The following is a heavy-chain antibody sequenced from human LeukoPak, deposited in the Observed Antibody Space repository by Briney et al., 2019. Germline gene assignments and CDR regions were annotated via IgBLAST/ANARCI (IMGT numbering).Heavy chain of an antibody. CDR3: ARDTHRYWYFDL. D-gene: IGHD1-14*01. Sequence: SETLSLTCTVSGGSISSGGYYWSWIRQPPGKGLEWIGYIYHSGSTYYNPSLKSRVTISVDRSKNQFSLKLSSVTAADTAVYYCARDTHRYWYFDLWGRGTLVTVSS. J-gene: IGHJ2*01. V-gene: IGHV4-30-2*01. CDR2: IYHSGST. CDR1: GGSISSGGYY.